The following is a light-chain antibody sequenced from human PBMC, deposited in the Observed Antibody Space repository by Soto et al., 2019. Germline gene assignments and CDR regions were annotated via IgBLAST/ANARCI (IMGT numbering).Light chain of an antibody. CDR2: DAS. CDR1: QSINSN. Sequence: VMTQSPATLSVTPGERATLSCTASQSINSNLAWYQQRPGQAPRLLIYDASNRATGIPARFSGSGSGTDFTLTISRLEPEDFAVYYCQQYGSSGTFGQGTKVDIK. CDR3: QQYGSSGT. V-gene: IGKV3-20*01. J-gene: IGKJ1*01.